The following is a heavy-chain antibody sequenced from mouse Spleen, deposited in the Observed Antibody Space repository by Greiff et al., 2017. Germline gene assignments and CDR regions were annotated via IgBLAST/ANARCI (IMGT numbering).Heavy chain of an antibody. CDR1: GYTFTSYW. J-gene: IGHJ4*01. CDR3: ARLTTVVEGAMDY. V-gene: IGHV1-52*01. Sequence: QVQLQQPGAELVRPGSSVKLSCKASGYTFTSYWMHWVKQRPIQGLEWIGNIDPSDSETHYNQKFKDKATLTVAKSSSTAYMQLSSLTSEDSAVYYCARLTTVVEGAMDYWGQGTSVTVSS. CDR2: IDPSDSET. D-gene: IGHD1-1*01.